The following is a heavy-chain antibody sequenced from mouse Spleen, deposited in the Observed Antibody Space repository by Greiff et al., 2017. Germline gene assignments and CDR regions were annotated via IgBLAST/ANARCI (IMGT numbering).Heavy chain of an antibody. D-gene: IGHD1-1*01. CDR2: IWTGGGT. CDR3: ARHYYGSSYRYFDV. V-gene: IGHV2-9-1*01. J-gene: IGHJ1*01. Sequence: VHLVESGPGLVAPSQSLSITCTVSGFSLTSYAISWVRQPPGKGLEWLGVIWTGGGTNYNSALKSRLSISKDNSKSQVFLKMNSLQTDDTARYYCARHYYGSSYRYFDVWGAGTTVTVSS. CDR1: GFSLTSYA.